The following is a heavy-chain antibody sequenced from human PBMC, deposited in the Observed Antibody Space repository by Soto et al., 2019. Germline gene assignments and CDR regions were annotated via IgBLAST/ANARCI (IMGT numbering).Heavy chain of an antibody. V-gene: IGHV3-30*14. CDR1: GCTLTSYG. Sequence: GGSLRLSCSASGCTLTSYGMHWLRQAPSKGLESGPVRSHVGSNKYYADSVKGRCTISRDNSKNTLYLQLHSLITEDTAVYYFARDGVDIVLVVAAPPINYFDYWGQGNLGTVCS. J-gene: IGHJ4*02. CDR2: RSHVGSNK. CDR3: ARDGVDIVLVVAAPPINYFDY. D-gene: IGHD2-15*01.